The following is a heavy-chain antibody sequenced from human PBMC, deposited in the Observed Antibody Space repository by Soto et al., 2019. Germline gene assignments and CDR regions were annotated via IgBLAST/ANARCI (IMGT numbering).Heavy chain of an antibody. Sequence: QGTLKESGPTLVKPTQTLTLTCSFSGFSLSTSGVGVGWIRQSPGKALEWLALIYWSGDEHYGPSLKSRLSIIKDTSKNHVVLIMTDMDPVDTATYYCARGLATLPVFAFDIWGQGTMVTVSS. D-gene: IGHD6-6*01. CDR1: GFSLSTSGVG. CDR2: IYWSGDE. CDR3: ARGLATLPVFAFDI. V-gene: IGHV2-5*09. J-gene: IGHJ3*02.